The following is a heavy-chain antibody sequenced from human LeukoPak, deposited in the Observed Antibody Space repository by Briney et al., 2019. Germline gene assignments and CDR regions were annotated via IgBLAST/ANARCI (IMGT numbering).Heavy chain of an antibody. CDR2: IYHSGRT. Sequence: PSETLSLTCAVSGGSISSSNWWSWVRQPPGKGLEWIGEIYHSGRTNYTPSLKSRVTISVDKSKNQLSLKLSSVTAADTAVYYCARRLFKIQVAGHYDYWGQGILVTVSS. D-gene: IGHD6-19*01. J-gene: IGHJ4*02. CDR3: ARRLFKIQVAGHYDY. V-gene: IGHV4-4*02. CDR1: GGSISSSNW.